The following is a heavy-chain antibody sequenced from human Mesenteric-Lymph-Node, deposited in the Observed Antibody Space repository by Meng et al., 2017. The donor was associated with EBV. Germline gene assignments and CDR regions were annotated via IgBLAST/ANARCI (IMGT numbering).Heavy chain of an antibody. CDR2: ISAYNGNI. D-gene: IGHD3-22*01. J-gene: IGHJ5*02. Sequence: VQLGQSGAEVKKPGASVKVSCKASDYSFSSYGISWVRQAPGQGLEWMGWISAYNGNINYAQKFQGRVTMTTDTSTSTAYMELRSLRSDDTAVYYCATDTGRVINNLFDPWGQGTLVTVSS. CDR3: ATDTGRVINNLFDP. V-gene: IGHV1-18*01. CDR1: DYSFSSYG.